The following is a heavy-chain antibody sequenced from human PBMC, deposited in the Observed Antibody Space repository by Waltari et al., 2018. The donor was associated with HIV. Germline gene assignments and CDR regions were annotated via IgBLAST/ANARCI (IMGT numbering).Heavy chain of an antibody. CDR3: ARDFYGSVGY. J-gene: IGHJ4*02. D-gene: IGHD3-10*01. CDR1: GFTFSSYW. V-gene: IGHV3-74*01. CDR2: IKSDGSSR. Sequence: EVQLVESGGGLVQPGGSLRLSCAGSGFTFSSYWMHWVRQAPGKGLVWVSGIKSDGSSRSYGDSVKGRFTISRDNAKNTLYLQMNSLRAEDTAVYYCARDFYGSVGYWGQGTLVTVSS.